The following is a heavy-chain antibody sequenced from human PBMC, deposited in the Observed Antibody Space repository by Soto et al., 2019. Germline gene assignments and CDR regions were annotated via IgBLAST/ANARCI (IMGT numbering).Heavy chain of an antibody. J-gene: IGHJ6*02. Sequence: VHLQESGPGLVKPSQTLSLSCTVSGGSISSGGYYWSWIRQHPGRGLEWIGYIYYSGSIYYNPSLKSRVTISVDTSKYQFSLDLSSVTAADTAVYYCARVGYCSGGSCYGYYYYYGMDVWGQGTTVTVSS. D-gene: IGHD2-15*01. CDR3: ARVGYCSGGSCYGYYYYYGMDV. CDR2: IYYSGSI. V-gene: IGHV4-31*03. CDR1: GGSISSGGYY.